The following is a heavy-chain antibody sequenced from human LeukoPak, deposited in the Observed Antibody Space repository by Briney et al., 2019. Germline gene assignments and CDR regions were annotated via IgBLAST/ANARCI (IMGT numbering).Heavy chain of an antibody. J-gene: IGHJ4*02. CDR3: ARDVDAGGYFDY. D-gene: IGHD2-2*01. CDR2: IYHSGST. CDR1: GYSISSGYY. Sequence: SETLSLTCTVSGYSISSGYYWGWIRQPPGKGLEWIGSIYHSGSTYYNPSLKSRVTISVDTSKNQFSLKLSSVTAADTAVYYCARDVDAGGYFDYWGQGTLVTVSS. V-gene: IGHV4-38-2*02.